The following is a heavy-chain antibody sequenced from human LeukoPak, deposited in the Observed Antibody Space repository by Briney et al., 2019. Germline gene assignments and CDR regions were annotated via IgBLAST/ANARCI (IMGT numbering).Heavy chain of an antibody. CDR2: IYYSGST. J-gene: IGHJ4*02. CDR3: ARVEYSSSWYFDY. V-gene: IGHV4-39*07. D-gene: IGHD6-13*01. Sequence: SETLSLTCTVSGGSISSSSYYWGWIRQPPGKGLEWIGSIYYSGSTYYNPSLKSRVTISVDTSKNQFSLKLSSVTAADTAVYYCARVEYSSSWYFDYWGQGTLVTVSS. CDR1: GGSISSSSYY.